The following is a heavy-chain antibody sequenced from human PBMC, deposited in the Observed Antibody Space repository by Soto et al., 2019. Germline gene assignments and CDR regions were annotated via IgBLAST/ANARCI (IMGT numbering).Heavy chain of an antibody. Sequence: QVQLVQSGGGVVQSGRSLRLSCEAPGLSFRSYPMHWVRQAPGKGLEWVAIISHDGSDKNYADSVKGRFTISRDNSKNTLYLQMNSLRTEDTAVYFCARELGNRGSTYWGQGTLVTVSS. V-gene: IGHV3-30-3*01. CDR2: ISHDGSDK. J-gene: IGHJ4*02. D-gene: IGHD2-2*01. CDR1: GLSFRSYP. CDR3: ARELGNRGSTY.